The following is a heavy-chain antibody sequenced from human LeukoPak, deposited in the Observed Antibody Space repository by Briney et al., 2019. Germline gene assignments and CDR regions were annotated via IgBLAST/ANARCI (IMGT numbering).Heavy chain of an antibody. D-gene: IGHD3-16*01. CDR1: GGSISSYY. CDR2: IYSSGTT. CDR3: ASLRYSRYYYMDV. Sequence: SETLSLTCTVSGGSISSYYWSWIRQPAGKGLEWIGRIYSSGTTDYIPSLRSRVSMSVDTSKNQFSLKLSSVTAADTAVYYCASLRYSRYYYMDVWGKGTTVTVSS. J-gene: IGHJ6*03. V-gene: IGHV4-4*07.